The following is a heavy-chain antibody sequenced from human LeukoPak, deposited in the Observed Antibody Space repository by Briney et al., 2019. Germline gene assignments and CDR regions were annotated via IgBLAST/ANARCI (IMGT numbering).Heavy chain of an antibody. J-gene: IGHJ5*02. V-gene: IGHV3-30-3*01. CDR1: GFTLSSYA. CDR3: ARDPSRSSSGWDNWFDP. Sequence: PGGSLRLSCAASGFTLSSYAMHWVRQAPGKGLEWVAVISYDGSNKYYADSVKGRFTISRDNSKNTLYLQMSSLRAEDTAVYYCARDPSRSSSGWDNWFDPWGQGTLVTVSS. D-gene: IGHD6-19*01. CDR2: ISYDGSNK.